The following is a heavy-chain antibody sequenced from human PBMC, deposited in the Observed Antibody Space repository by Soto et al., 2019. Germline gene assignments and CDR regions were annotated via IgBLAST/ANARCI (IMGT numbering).Heavy chain of an antibody. CDR3: SRRARPSFYYMDV. D-gene: IGHD6-6*01. J-gene: IGHJ6*03. CDR1: GFTLSGYA. Sequence: EVQLAESGGGLAQPGGSLRLSCAASGFTLSGYAMDWVRQAPGKGLEYVSGISSNGVGTYYANSVQGRFTIYRDNSKNTVYLQMCILRPEDMAVYYFSRRARPSFYYMDVWGKGTPVTLS. CDR2: ISSNGVGT. V-gene: IGHV3-64*01.